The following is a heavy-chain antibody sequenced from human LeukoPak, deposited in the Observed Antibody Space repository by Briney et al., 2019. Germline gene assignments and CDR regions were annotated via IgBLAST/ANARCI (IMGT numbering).Heavy chain of an antibody. V-gene: IGHV1-69*04. CDR3: ATSSLKGPDRDTRAWFDP. J-gene: IGHJ5*02. D-gene: IGHD3-16*02. Sequence: SVKVSCKASGGTFSSYAISWVRQAPGQGLEWMGRIIPILGIANYAQKFQGRVTITADKSTSTAYMELSSLRSEDTAVYYCATSSLKGPDRDTRAWFDPWGQGTLVTVSS. CDR1: GGTFSSYA. CDR2: IIPILGIA.